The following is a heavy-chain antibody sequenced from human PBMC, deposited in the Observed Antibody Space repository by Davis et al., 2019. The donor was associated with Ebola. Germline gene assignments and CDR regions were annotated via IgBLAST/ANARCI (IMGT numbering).Heavy chain of an antibody. CDR1: GFTFRTYA. J-gene: IGHJ4*02. D-gene: IGHD3-3*01. CDR2: ISYDGSHK. CDR3: ARGGADDFWSGYYYGMDY. Sequence: GGSLRLSCVASGFTFRTYAMHWVRQAPDKGLEWVAVISYDGSHKYYAESVKGRFTISRDNSKNTLYLQMNSLRAEDTSIYYCARGGADDFWSGYYYGMDYWGQGTLVTVSS. V-gene: IGHV3-30-3*01.